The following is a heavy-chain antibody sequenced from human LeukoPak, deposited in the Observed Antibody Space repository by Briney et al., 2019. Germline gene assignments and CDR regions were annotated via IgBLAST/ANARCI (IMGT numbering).Heavy chain of an antibody. CDR1: RFTFNKYW. Sequence: PGGSLRLSCTASRFTFNKYWMHWVRQAPGKGLVWVSRINIDASSISYADSVKGRFTISRDNAKNTVSLQMNSLRAEDTGVYYCARAPSEIGGYYPEYFRHWGQGTLVIVSS. J-gene: IGHJ1*01. CDR2: INIDASSI. CDR3: ARAPSEIGGYYPEYFRH. D-gene: IGHD3-22*01. V-gene: IGHV3-74*01.